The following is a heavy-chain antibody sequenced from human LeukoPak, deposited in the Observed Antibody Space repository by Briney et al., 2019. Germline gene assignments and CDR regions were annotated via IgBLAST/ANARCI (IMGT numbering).Heavy chain of an antibody. CDR1: AGSISSHF. D-gene: IGHD2-21*02. Sequence: SETLSLTCIVSAGSISSHFWSWMRQPPGKGLEWIGHIYYGGSTNYNPSLKSRVTISLDTSKNHFSLKLSSVTAADTAMYSCARGAIYCGGDCFQGAFDIWGQGTMVTVSS. V-gene: IGHV4-59*11. J-gene: IGHJ3*02. CDR3: ARGAIYCGGDCFQGAFDI. CDR2: IYYGGST.